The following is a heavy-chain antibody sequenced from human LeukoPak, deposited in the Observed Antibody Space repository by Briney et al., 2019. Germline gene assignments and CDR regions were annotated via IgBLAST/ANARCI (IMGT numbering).Heavy chain of an antibody. J-gene: IGHJ6*03. D-gene: IGHD2-2*01. CDR2: IYYSGST. CDR1: GGSISSSSYY. V-gene: IGHV4-39*01. CDR3: ARRRAGYCSSTSCLRYMDV. Sequence: SETLSLTCTVSGGSISSSSYYWGWIRQPPGKGLEWIGSIYYSGSTYYNPSLKSRVTISVDTSKNQFSLKLSSVTAADTAVYYCARRRAGYCSSTSCLRYMDVWGKGTTVTVSS.